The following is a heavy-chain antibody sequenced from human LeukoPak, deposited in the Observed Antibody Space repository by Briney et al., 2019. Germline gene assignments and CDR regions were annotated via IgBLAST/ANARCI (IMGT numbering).Heavy chain of an antibody. V-gene: IGHV4-39*07. CDR1: GGSISSSSYY. J-gene: IGHJ5*02. CDR2: IYYSGST. D-gene: IGHD6-6*01. CDR3: ASVYSSSSASGETRGWFDP. Sequence: PSETLSLTCTVSGGSISSSSYYWGWIRQPPGKGLEWIGTIYYSGSTYYNPSLKSRVTISVDTSKNQFSLKLSSVTAADTALYYCASVYSSSSASGETRGWFDPWGQGTLVTVSS.